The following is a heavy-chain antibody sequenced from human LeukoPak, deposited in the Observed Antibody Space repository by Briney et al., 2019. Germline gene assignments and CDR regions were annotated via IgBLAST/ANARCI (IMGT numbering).Heavy chain of an antibody. CDR1: GFTFKKYA. D-gene: IGHD3-22*01. CDR3: VKDLYYDNSGYYSGAFDY. J-gene: IGHJ4*02. V-gene: IGHV3-64D*06. CDR2: INSNGGRT. Sequence: GGSLRLSCSASGFTFKKYAMHWVRQAPGKGLEYVSAINSNGGRTYYADSVKGRFTISRDNSKNTLFLQMSSLRVGDTAVYYCVKDLYYDNSGYYSGAFDYWGQGTLVTVSS.